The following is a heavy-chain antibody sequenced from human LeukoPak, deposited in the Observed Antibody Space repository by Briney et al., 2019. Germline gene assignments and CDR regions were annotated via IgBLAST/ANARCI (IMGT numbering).Heavy chain of an antibody. CDR1: GFTFSSYE. J-gene: IGHJ6*02. D-gene: IGHD6-19*01. V-gene: IGHV3-48*03. Sequence: PGGSLRLSCAASGFTFSSYEMNWVRQAPGKGLEWVSYISSSGSTIYYADSVKGRFTISRDNAKNSLYLQRNSMRAEDTAVYYCVRGSNDWSGMDVWGQGTTVTVSS. CDR3: VRGSNDWSGMDV. CDR2: ISSSGSTI.